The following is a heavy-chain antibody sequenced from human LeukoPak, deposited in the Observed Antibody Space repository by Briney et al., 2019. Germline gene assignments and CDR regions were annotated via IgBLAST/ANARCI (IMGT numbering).Heavy chain of an antibody. CDR3: AKDGDSSTSRARGYFDY. J-gene: IGHJ4*02. Sequence: GGSLRLSCAASGFTFITYAMTWVRQAPGKGLEWVSAISGSGGSTFYADSVKGRFTVSRDNSKNTLYLQMSSLRAEDTAIYYCAKDGDSSTSRARGYFDYWRQGILVSVS. D-gene: IGHD2-2*01. CDR2: ISGSGGST. V-gene: IGHV3-23*01. CDR1: GFTFITYA.